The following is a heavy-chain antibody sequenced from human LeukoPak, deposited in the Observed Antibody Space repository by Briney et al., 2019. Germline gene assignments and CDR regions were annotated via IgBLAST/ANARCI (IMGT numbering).Heavy chain of an antibody. D-gene: IGHD2-2*02. CDR1: GFTFSSYA. CDR3: ARDLYCSGTSCYSAHYYYYGMDV. CDR2: ISGSGGST. V-gene: IGHV3-23*01. Sequence: GGSLRLPCAASGFTFSSYAMSWVRQAPGKGLEWVSAISGSGGSTYYADSVKGRFTISRDNSKNSLYLQMNSLRAEDTAVYYCARDLYCSGTSCYSAHYYYYGMDVWGQGTTVTVSS. J-gene: IGHJ6*02.